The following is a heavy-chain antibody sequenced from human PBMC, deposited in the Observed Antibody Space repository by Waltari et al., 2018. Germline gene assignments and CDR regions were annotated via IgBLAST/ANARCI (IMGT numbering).Heavy chain of an antibody. CDR1: GFTISRFW. CDR3: VGWNDPINS. Sequence: EAQLVQSGGGLVQPGGSLTLHCAASGFTISRFWMTWIRQAPGQGLQWVAHIGPDGSDKYYVDSVKGRFTISRDNAENSLLLQMSSLRVEDTALYYCVGWNDPINSWGQGTLVAVSS. CDR2: IGPDGSDK. D-gene: IGHD1-1*01. V-gene: IGHV3-7*01. J-gene: IGHJ4*02.